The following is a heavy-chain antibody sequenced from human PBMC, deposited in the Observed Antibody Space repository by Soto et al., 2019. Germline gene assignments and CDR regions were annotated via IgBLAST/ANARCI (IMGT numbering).Heavy chain of an antibody. Sequence: GESLKISCKGSGYTFTNYWIGWVRQMPGKGLEWMGIFYPGDSDTKYNPSFQGQVTISADKSITTTYLRWTSLKASDTAIYYCAASIFYYGMDVWGQVTTGTVSS. V-gene: IGHV5-51*01. J-gene: IGHJ6*02. CDR2: FYPGDSDT. CDR1: GYTFTNYW. CDR3: AASIFYYGMDV.